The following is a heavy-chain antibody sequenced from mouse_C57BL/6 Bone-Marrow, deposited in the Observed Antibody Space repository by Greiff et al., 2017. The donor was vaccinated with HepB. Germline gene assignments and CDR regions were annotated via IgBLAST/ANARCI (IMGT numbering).Heavy chain of an antibody. CDR1: GYSFTSYY. CDR3: ARDGYFPMDY. V-gene: IGHV1-66*01. J-gene: IGHJ4*01. CDR2: IYPGSGNT. D-gene: IGHD2-3*01. Sequence: QVQLQQSGPELVKPGASVKISCKASGYSFTSYYIHWVKQRPGQGLEWIGWIYPGSGNTKYNEKFKGKATLTADTSSSTAYMQLSSLTSEDSAVYYCARDGYFPMDYWGQGTSVTVSS.